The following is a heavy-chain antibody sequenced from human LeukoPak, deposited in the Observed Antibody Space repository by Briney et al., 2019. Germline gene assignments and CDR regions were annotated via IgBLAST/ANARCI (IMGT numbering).Heavy chain of an antibody. CDR2: MNPNSGNT. CDR1: GYTFTSYD. J-gene: IGHJ4*02. V-gene: IGHV1-8*02. CDR3: AREMYCSGGSCNPPNFDY. D-gene: IGHD2-15*01. Sequence: VASVKVSCKASGYTFTSYDINWVRQATGQGLEWMGWMNPNSGNTGYAQKFQGRVSMTRSTSISTAYMELSSLRSEDTAVYYCAREMYCSGGSCNPPNFDYWGQGTLVTVSS.